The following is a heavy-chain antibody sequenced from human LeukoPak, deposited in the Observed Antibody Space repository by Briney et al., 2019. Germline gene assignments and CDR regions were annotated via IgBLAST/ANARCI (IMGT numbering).Heavy chain of an antibody. V-gene: IGHV3-23*01. Sequence: GGSLRLSCAASGFTFSSFAMSWVRQAPGKGLEWVSAISGSGGSTYYADSVKGRFTISRDNSKNTLYLQMNSLRAEDTAVYYCAKEPYSSTRTYYFDYWGQGTLVTVSS. D-gene: IGHD6-13*01. CDR3: AKEPYSSTRTYYFDY. CDR1: GFTFSSFA. CDR2: ISGSGGST. J-gene: IGHJ4*02.